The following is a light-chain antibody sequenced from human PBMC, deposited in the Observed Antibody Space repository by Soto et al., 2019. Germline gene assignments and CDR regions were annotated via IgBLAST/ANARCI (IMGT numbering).Light chain of an antibody. V-gene: IGLV6-57*04. Sequence: NFMLTQPHSVSESPGKTVTISCTRSSGSIASNYVQWYQQRPGSAPTIVIYEDNQRPSGVPDRFSGSIDSSSNSASLTISGLKTEDEADYYCQSFDTSNRVFGGGTKLTV. J-gene: IGLJ2*01. CDR3: QSFDTSNRV. CDR2: EDN. CDR1: SGSIASNY.